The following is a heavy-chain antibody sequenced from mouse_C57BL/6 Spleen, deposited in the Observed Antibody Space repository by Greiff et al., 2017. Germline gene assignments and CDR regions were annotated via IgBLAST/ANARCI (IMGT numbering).Heavy chain of an antibody. J-gene: IGHJ2*01. CDR3: AREGYYDYDEGD. Sequence: QVQLQQSGAELVKPGASVTISCKASGYAFSSYWMNWVKQRPGKGLERIGQIYPGDGDPTYNGKFNGKATLTADKSSSTAYMQLSSLTSEDSAVYFCAREGYYDYDEGDGGQGTTLTVSS. CDR2: IYPGDGDP. V-gene: IGHV1-80*01. CDR1: GYAFSSYW. D-gene: IGHD2-4*01.